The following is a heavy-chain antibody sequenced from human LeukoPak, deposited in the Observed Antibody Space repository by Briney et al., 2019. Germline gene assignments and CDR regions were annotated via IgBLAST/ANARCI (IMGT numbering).Heavy chain of an antibody. D-gene: IGHD3-22*01. CDR2: ISYDGSNK. J-gene: IGHJ4*02. V-gene: IGHV3-30-3*01. CDR1: GFTFSSYA. CDR3: AREPYYYDSSGYYPLDY. Sequence: GRSLRLSCAASGFTFSSYAMHWVRQAPGKGLERVAVISYDGSNKYYADSVKGRFTISRDNSKNTLYLQMNSLRAEDTAVYYCAREPYYYDSSGYYPLDYWGQGTLVTVSS.